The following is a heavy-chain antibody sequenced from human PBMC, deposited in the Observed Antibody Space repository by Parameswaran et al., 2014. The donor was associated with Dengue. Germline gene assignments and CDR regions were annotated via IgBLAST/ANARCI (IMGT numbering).Heavy chain of an antibody. V-gene: IGHV4-34*01. J-gene: IGHJ4*02. CDR2: INHSGST. Sequence: WIRQPPGKGLEWIGEINHSGSTNYNPSLKSRVTISVDTSKNQFSLKLSSVTAADTAVYYCALILYSSSWRGDDYWGQGTLVTVSS. D-gene: IGHD6-13*01. CDR3: ALILYSSSWRGDDY.